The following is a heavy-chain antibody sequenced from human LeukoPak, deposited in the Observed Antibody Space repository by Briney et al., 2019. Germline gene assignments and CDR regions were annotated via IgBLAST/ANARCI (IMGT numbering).Heavy chain of an antibody. V-gene: IGHV3-74*01. Sequence: GGSLRLSCAGSGITFSSYWMHWVRQAPGKGLVWVSRINSDGRSTNYADSVKGRFTISRDNAKKTLYLQMNSLRAEDTAVYYCARSAYPGNSVIEDWGRGTLVTVSS. J-gene: IGHJ4*02. CDR1: GITFSSYW. CDR3: ARSAYPGNSVIED. CDR2: INSDGRST. D-gene: IGHD4-23*01.